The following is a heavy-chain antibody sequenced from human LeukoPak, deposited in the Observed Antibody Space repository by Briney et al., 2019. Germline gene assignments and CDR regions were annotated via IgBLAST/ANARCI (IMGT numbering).Heavy chain of an antibody. CDR2: IRYDGSSE. Sequence: PGGSLRLSCAASGFTFSSYAMHWVRQAPGKGLEWVASIRYDGSSEYYVDSVKGRFTISRDTSKKTLYLQMNSLRMEDTAVYYCAKSHIVGPTGAFDYWGQGTLVTVSS. D-gene: IGHD1-26*01. CDR3: AKSHIVGPTGAFDY. CDR1: GFTFSSYA. J-gene: IGHJ4*02. V-gene: IGHV3-30*02.